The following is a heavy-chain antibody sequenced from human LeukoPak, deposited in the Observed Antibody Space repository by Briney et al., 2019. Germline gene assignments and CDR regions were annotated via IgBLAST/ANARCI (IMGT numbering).Heavy chain of an antibody. CDR1: GGSISSYY. CDR2: IYTSGST. CDR3: ARDQVFGVVHHDAFDI. V-gene: IGHV4-4*07. J-gene: IGHJ3*02. Sequence: KSSETLSLTCTVSGGSISSYYWSWIRQPAGKGLEWIGRIYTSGSTNYNPSLKSRVTIPVDKSKNQFSLKLSSVAAADTAVYYCARDQVFGVVHHDAFDIWGQGTMVTVSS. D-gene: IGHD3-3*01.